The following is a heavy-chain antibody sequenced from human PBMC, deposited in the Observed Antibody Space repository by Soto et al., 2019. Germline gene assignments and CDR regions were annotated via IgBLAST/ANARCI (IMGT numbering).Heavy chain of an antibody. J-gene: IGHJ5*02. Sequence: QVQLQESGPGLVKPSQTLSLTCTVSGGSISSGGYYWSWIRQHPGKGLEWIGYIYYSGSTYYNPSLKSRVTISVDTSQNQFSLKLSSVTAADTGVYYFARDLGYCSGGSCYSNWFDPWGQGTLVTVSS. CDR3: ARDLGYCSGGSCYSNWFDP. D-gene: IGHD2-15*01. V-gene: IGHV4-31*03. CDR1: GGSISSGGYY. CDR2: IYYSGST.